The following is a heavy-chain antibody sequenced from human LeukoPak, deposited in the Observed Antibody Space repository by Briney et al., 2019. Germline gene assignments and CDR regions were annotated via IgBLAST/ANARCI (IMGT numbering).Heavy chain of an antibody. Sequence: GSVQVSCQASGYTFTSYDINWVRQATGQGLEWMGWMNPNSGNTGYAQKFQGRVTMTRNTSISTAYMELSSLRSEDTAVYYCARVLWVGATSCAFDIWGQGTMVTVSS. D-gene: IGHD1-26*01. CDR1: GYTFTSYD. V-gene: IGHV1-8*01. J-gene: IGHJ3*02. CDR2: MNPNSGNT. CDR3: ARVLWVGATSCAFDI.